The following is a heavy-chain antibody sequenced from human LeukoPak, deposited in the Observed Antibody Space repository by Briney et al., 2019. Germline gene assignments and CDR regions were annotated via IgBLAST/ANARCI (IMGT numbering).Heavy chain of an antibody. Sequence: ASVKVSCKASGYTFTGYYMHWVRQAPGQGLEWMGRINPNSGGTNYAQKFQGRVTMTRDTSISTAYMELSRLRSDDTAVYYCALEVGYSGYDFEHGDNNWFDPWGQGTLVTVSS. D-gene: IGHD5-12*01. J-gene: IGHJ5*02. CDR3: ALEVGYSGYDFEHGDNNWFDP. CDR2: INPNSGGT. CDR1: GYTFTGYY. V-gene: IGHV1-2*06.